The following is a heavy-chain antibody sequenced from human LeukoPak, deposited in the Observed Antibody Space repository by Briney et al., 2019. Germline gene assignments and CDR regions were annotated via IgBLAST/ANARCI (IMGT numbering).Heavy chain of an antibody. V-gene: IGHV4-59*01. CDR1: GGSISTYY. CDR3: ARAILSGYPDS. D-gene: IGHD3-3*01. Sequence: SETLSLTCSVSGGSISTYYWTWIRQPPGKGLEGIGYIYYSGSTNYNPSLKSRATISLDTSKNQFSLKLSSVTAADTAVYYCARAILSGYPDSWGQGTLVIVFS. CDR2: IYYSGST. J-gene: IGHJ4*02.